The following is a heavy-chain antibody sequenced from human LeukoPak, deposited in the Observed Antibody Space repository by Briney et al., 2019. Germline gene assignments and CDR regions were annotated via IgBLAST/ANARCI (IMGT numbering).Heavy chain of an antibody. V-gene: IGHV3-74*01. Sequence: GGSLRLSCVASGFTFSDYWMHWVRQAPGKGLVWVSRINSDGSSTSDADSVKGRFTISRDNAKNTVYLQMNSLRAEDTAVYYCARRSGALSLDYWGQGNLVTVSS. D-gene: IGHD1-1*01. CDR1: GFTFSDYW. CDR3: ARRSGALSLDY. CDR2: INSDGSST. J-gene: IGHJ4*02.